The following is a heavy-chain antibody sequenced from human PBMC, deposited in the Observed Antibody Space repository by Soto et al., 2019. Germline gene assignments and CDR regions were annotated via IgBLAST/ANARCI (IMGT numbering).Heavy chain of an antibody. CDR2: ISVNNGKT. J-gene: IGHJ5*02. D-gene: IGHD3-22*01. CDR3: ARGRGHDSSGYVT. Sequence: ASVKVSCKASGYTFTSYGVSWVRQAPGQGLEWMGWISVNNGKTNYAQKFQGRVTMTTDTSTSTAYMELRSLISDDTAVYYCARGRGHDSSGYVTWAQGTLVTVSS. V-gene: IGHV1-18*01. CDR1: GYTFTSYG.